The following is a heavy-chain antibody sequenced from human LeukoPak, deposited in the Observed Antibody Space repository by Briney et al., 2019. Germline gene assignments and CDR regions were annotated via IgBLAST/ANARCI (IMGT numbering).Heavy chain of an antibody. CDR3: TGGAGWLTDY. V-gene: IGHV3-7*05. J-gene: IGHJ4*02. Sequence: PGGSLRLSCAASGFTFSSYWMNWVRQAPGKGLEWVANIKKDGSETKYVDSLRGRFTISRDNAKNSVYLQMNSLRAEDTAVYYCTGGAGWLTDYWGQGTLVTVSS. CDR1: GFTFSSYW. D-gene: IGHD6-19*01. CDR2: IKKDGSET.